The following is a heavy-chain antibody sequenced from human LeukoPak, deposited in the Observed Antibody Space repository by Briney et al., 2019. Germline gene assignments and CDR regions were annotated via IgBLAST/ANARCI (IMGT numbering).Heavy chain of an antibody. J-gene: IGHJ4*02. V-gene: IGHV3-30-3*02. CDR1: GFTFSSYA. D-gene: IGHD1-14*01. CDR2: TSGSGSNK. CDR3: AKDQHGRGFDF. Sequence: GGSLRLSCAASGFTFSSYAMRWVRQAQGKGLEWVAGTSGSGSNKYYADSVKGRSTISRDNSRNTLFLQMNSPRAEDTAVYYCAKDQHGRGFDFWGQGTLVTVSS.